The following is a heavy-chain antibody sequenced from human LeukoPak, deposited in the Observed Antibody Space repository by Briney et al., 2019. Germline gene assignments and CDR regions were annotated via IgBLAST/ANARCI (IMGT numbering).Heavy chain of an antibody. Sequence: SETLSLTCTVSGVSISSHYWTWIRQSPGTGLEWIGYISYNGNTNYNPSLKSRVTISKDMSKNQFSLKLTSVTAADTAVYYCARGRTYYYDTSGYYPSIYYGMDVWGQGTTVIVSS. J-gene: IGHJ6*02. CDR3: ARGRTYYYDTSGYYPSIYYGMDV. CDR2: ISYNGNT. D-gene: IGHD3-22*01. V-gene: IGHV4-59*11. CDR1: GVSISSHY.